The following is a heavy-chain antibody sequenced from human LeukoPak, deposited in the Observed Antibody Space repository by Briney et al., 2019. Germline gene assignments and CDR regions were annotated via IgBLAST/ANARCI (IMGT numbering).Heavy chain of an antibody. CDR3: ARLSSITIFGVVKWFDP. V-gene: IGHV4-59*08. Sequence: SDPVSLLCTVSGGPISSYYWSWIRQPPGKGLEWTGNIYYSGNTKYNPSRKSRVTISVDTSKNQFSLKPSSVTAANTGVYYCARLSSITIFGVVKWFDPWGQGTLVTVSS. D-gene: IGHD3-3*01. J-gene: IGHJ5*02. CDR2: IYYSGNT. CDR1: GGPISSYY.